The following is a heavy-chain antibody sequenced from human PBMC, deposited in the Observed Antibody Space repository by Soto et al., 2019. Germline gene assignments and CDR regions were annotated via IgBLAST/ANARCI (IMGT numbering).Heavy chain of an antibody. D-gene: IGHD3-22*01. CDR3: ARNGLWVVILVESSGMHRDAFYIRGQGTFDP. V-gene: IGHV3-23*01. CDR2: ISGSGGST. CDR1: GFTFSSYA. J-gene: IGHJ5*02. Sequence: GGSLRHSYAASGFTFSSYAMSWVRQAPGKGLEWVSAISGSGGSTYYADSVKGRFTISRDNSKNTLYLQMNSLRAEDTAVYYFARNGLWVVILVESSGMHRDAFYIRGQGTFDP.